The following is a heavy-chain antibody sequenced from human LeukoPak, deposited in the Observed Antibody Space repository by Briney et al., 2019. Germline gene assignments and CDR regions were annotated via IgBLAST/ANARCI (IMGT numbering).Heavy chain of an antibody. CDR1: GFTFSDFS. CDR2: VGSAI. CDR3: ARDHAYAFDI. J-gene: IGHJ3*02. V-gene: IGHV3-48*01. Sequence: GGSLRLSCVASGFTFSDFSLNWVRQAPGKGLEWISYVGSAIYYADSVKGRFTISRDNAKNSLYLQMNSLRAEDTAVYYCARDHAYAFDIWGQGTLVTVSS. D-gene: IGHD2-2*01.